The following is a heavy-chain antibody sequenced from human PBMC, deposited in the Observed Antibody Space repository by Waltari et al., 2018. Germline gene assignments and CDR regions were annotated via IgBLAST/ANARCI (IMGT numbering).Heavy chain of an antibody. J-gene: IGHJ3*02. V-gene: IGHV1-69*05. D-gene: IGHD2-21*01. CDR2: IIPIFGTA. CDR3: ARGPEVIAPTPYAFDI. CDR1: GGTFSSYA. Sequence: QVQLVQSGAEVKKPGSSVKVSCKASGGTFSSYAISWVRQAPGQGLEWMGGIIPIFGTANYAQKFQGRVTITTDESTSTAYMELSSLRSEDTAVYYCARGPEVIAPTPYAFDIWGQGTMVTVSS.